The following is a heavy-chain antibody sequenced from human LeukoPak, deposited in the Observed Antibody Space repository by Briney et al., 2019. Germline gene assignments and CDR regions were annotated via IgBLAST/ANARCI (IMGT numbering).Heavy chain of an antibody. CDR1: GFRFSSYG. CDR3: AKPVGNFDI. D-gene: IGHD1-26*01. Sequence: GGSLRLSCAASGFRFSSYGMHWVRQAPGKGLEWVAVISYDGSNKYYADSVKGRFTISRDNSKNTLYLQMNSLRADDTAVYYCAKPVGNFDIWGQGTMVSVSS. J-gene: IGHJ3*02. V-gene: IGHV3-30*18. CDR2: ISYDGSNK.